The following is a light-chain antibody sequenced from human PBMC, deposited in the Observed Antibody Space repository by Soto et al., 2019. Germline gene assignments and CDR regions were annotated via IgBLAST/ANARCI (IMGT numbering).Light chain of an antibody. J-gene: IGKJ1*01. CDR2: AAS. CDR1: QTIKNY. Sequence: GDRVTITCRASQTIKNYLNWYRQRPGKAPEFLIYAASSLQSGVTSRFSGSGSGTDFTLTISSLQPEDFATYYCQQNFNTPWTFGQGTKV. V-gene: IGKV1-39*01. CDR3: QQNFNTPWT.